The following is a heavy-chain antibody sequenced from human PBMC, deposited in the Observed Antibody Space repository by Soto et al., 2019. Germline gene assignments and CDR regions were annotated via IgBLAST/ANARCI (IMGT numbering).Heavy chain of an antibody. CDR1: GYTFSSYG. D-gene: IGHD6-13*01. V-gene: IGHV1-18*01. CDR3: ARESDESSWSSAEYLQH. CDR2: ISGYNGKT. Sequence: QVQLVQSGAEVKKPGASVKVSCKASGYTFSSYGIHWVRQAPGQGLEWMGWISGYNGKTNYAQKFQGRVTMTTDTSTATAYMDLRSLRSDDTAVYYCARESDESSWSSAEYLQHWGQGTLVTVSS. J-gene: IGHJ1*01.